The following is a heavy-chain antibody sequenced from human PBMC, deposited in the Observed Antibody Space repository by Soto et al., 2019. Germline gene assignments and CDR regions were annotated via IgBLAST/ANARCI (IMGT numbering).Heavy chain of an antibody. CDR1: GYTITSYY. V-gene: IGHV1-46*01. J-gene: IGHJ4*02. D-gene: IGHD6-13*01. CDR2: INPSGGSS. CDR3: ARALQQLAYFDY. Sequence: AASVKVSCKASGYTITSYYMHWVRQAPGQGLEWMGVINPSGGSSTYAQNFQGRVTMTRDTSTKTVYMGLSSLRSEDTAVYYCARALQQLAYFDYWGQGTPVTVS.